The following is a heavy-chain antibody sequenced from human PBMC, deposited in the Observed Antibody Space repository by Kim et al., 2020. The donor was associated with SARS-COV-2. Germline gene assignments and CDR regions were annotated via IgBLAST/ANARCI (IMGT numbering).Heavy chain of an antibody. D-gene: IGHD1-1*01. CDR3: ARQRGYDFDM. CDR1: GFTFSSYA. V-gene: IGHV3-23*01. CDR2: VTGTGSKT. Sequence: GGSLRLSCAASGFTFSSYAMSWVRQAPGKGLEWVSSVTGTGSKTYYADPVRGRFTISRDNSKNALYVQMNSLRAEDTALYYCARQRGYDFDMWGQGTMVT. J-gene: IGHJ3*02.